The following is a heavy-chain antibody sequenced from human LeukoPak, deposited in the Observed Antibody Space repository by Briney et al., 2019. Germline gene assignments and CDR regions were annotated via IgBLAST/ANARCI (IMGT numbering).Heavy chain of an antibody. V-gene: IGHV1-2*02. CDR1: GYTFTDDY. D-gene: IGHD2-2*01. CDR3: APTAEAYTSWWKV. CDR2: INPDSGFT. J-gene: IGHJ4*02. Sequence: ASVKVSCKASGYTFTDDYMRWVRQAPGQGLEFMGWINPDSGFTNYAQKFQGRVTMTRDTSVSTAYLEVRSLTSDDTAVYYCAPTAEAYTSWWKVWGQGTLVTVSS.